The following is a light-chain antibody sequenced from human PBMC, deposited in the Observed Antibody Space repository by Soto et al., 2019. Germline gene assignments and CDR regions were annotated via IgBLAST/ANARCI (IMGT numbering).Light chain of an antibody. Sequence: QLVLTQSPSASASLGASVKLTCTLSSDHSSYAIAWHQQQPEKGPRYLMKLNSDGSHSKGDGIPDRFSGSSSGADRYLTISSLQSEDEADYYCQTWGNGLRVFGGGTKLTVL. CDR3: QTWGNGLRV. J-gene: IGLJ2*01. V-gene: IGLV4-69*01. CDR1: SDHSSYA. CDR2: LNSDGSH.